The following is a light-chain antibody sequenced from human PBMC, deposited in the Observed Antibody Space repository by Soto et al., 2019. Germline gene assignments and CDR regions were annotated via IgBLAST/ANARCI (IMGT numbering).Light chain of an antibody. Sequence: DIQMTQSPSSLSASVGDSVTITCRTSQHVDRYLSWHQQIPGRAPKLLIYSASSLVSGVPPRFRGSASGTEFTLSISSLQREDFATYFCQQSSNIPWTFGQGTKVEMK. V-gene: IGKV1-39*01. J-gene: IGKJ1*01. CDR2: SAS. CDR3: QQSSNIPWT. CDR1: QHVDRY.